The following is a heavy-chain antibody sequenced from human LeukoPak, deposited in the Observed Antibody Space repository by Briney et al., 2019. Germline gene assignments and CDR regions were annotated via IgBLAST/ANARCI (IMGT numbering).Heavy chain of an antibody. CDR2: INLSGGST. CDR3: ARKRSSSSSAGPGYFDL. CDR1: GYTFTSYY. J-gene: IGHJ2*01. V-gene: IGHV1-46*01. Sequence: ASVKVSCKASGYTFTSYYMHWVRQAPGQGLEWMGIINLSGGSTSYAQKFQGRVTMTRDTSTSTVYMELSSLRSEDTAVYYCARKRSSSSSAGPGYFDLWGRGTLVTVSS. D-gene: IGHD6-6*01.